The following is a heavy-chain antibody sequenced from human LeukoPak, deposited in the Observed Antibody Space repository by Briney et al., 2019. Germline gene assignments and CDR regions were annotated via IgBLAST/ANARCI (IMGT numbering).Heavy chain of an antibody. CDR3: ARTPYYDFWSGYHYYMDV. V-gene: IGHV3-48*03. J-gene: IGHJ6*03. CDR1: GFTFSSYE. Sequence: GGSLRLSCVASGFTFSSYEMNWVRQAPGKGLEWVSYISSSGSTIYYADSVKGRFTISRDNAKNSLYLQMNSLRAEDTALYYCARTPYYDFWSGYHYYMDVWGKGTTVTVSS. CDR2: ISSSGSTI. D-gene: IGHD3-3*01.